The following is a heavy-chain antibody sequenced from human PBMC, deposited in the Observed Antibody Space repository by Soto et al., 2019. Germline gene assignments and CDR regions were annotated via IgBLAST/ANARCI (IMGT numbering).Heavy chain of an antibody. V-gene: IGHV3-33*01. D-gene: IGHD4-4*01. CDR2: IWYDGSNK. CDR3: ARDTYSNWFYYYYGMDV. J-gene: IGHJ6*02. CDR1: GFTFSSYG. Sequence: PGESLKISCAASGFTFSSYGMHWVRQAPGKGLEWVAVIWYDGSNKYYADSVKGRFTISRDNSKNTLYLQMNSLRAEDTAVYYCARDTYSNWFYYYYGMDVWGQGTTVTVSS.